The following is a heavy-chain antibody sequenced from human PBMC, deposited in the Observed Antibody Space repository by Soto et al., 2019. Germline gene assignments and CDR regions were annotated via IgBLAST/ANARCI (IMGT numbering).Heavy chain of an antibody. D-gene: IGHD1-26*01. V-gene: IGHV3-23*01. CDR2: ISGSGFKK. J-gene: IGHJ5*02. CDR3: AKNQGVELVPLATVDWFDP. Sequence: PGGSLRLSCAASGFILRSYVMSWVRQAPGKGLEWISSISGSGFKKFYADSVKGRFTTSRDNSKSTVYLELNNLSAEDTAVYHCAKNQGVELVPLATVDWFDPWGQGSVVTVSS. CDR1: GFILRSYV.